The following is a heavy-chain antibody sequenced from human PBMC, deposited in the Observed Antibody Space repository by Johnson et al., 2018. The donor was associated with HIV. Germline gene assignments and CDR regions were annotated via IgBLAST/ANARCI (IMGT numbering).Heavy chain of an antibody. CDR3: ARDLRFNRTVQGRVIISGAFDM. J-gene: IGHJ3*02. D-gene: IGHD3-10*01. CDR1: GFTFNSYG. V-gene: IGHV3-30*03. Sequence: QVQLVESGGGVVQPGRTLRLSCAASGFTFNSYGMHGVRQAPGKGLEWVAVISYDGSNKYYADSVKGRFTISREKYKNTLHLKMNSLRTEDTAVFSCARDLRFNRTVQGRVIISGAFDMWGQGTVVHVSS. CDR2: ISYDGSNK.